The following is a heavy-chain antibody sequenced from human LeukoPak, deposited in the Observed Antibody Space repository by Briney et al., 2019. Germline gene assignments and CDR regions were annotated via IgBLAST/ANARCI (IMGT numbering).Heavy chain of an antibody. CDR1: GYTFTTYY. J-gene: IGHJ4*02. CDR3: ARVHDFWSGFFDY. D-gene: IGHD3-3*01. CDR2: INPLGGST. Sequence: ASVKVSCKASGYTFTTYYMHWVRQAPGQGLEWMGIINPLGGSTTYAHKFQDRLTMTRDTPTSTVYMELSSLRSVDTAVYYCARVHDFWSGFFDYWGQGTLVTVSS. V-gene: IGHV1-46*01.